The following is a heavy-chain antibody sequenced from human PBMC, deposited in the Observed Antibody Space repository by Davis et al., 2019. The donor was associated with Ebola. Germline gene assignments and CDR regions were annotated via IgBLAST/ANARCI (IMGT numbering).Heavy chain of an antibody. J-gene: IGHJ4*02. CDR2: IIPILGIA. Sequence: AASVKVSCKASGGTFSSYAISWVRQAPGQGLEWMGRIIPILGIANYAQKFQGRVTITADKSTSTAYMELSSLRSEDTAVYYCARDSGGNIAAAAYFDYWGQGTLVTVSS. CDR1: GGTFSSYA. CDR3: ARDSGGNIAAAAYFDY. V-gene: IGHV1-69*04. D-gene: IGHD6-13*01.